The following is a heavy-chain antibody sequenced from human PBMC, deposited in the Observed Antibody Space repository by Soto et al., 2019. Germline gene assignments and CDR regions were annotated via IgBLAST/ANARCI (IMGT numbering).Heavy chain of an antibody. V-gene: IGHV3-33*01. D-gene: IGHD3-10*01. CDR2: IWYDGSNK. Sequence: GGSLRLSCAASGFTFSSYGMHWVRQAPGKGLEWVAVIWYDGSNKYYADSVKGRFTISRDNSKNTLYLQMNSLRAEDTAVYYCARDIMVRGAVRGPFDYWGQGTLVTVSS. J-gene: IGHJ4*02. CDR1: GFTFSSYG. CDR3: ARDIMVRGAVRGPFDY.